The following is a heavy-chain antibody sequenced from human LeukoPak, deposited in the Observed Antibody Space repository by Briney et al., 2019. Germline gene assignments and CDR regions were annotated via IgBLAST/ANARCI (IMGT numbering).Heavy chain of an antibody. CDR3: ARDRGWGMDV. J-gene: IGHJ6*03. V-gene: IGHV3-48*03. D-gene: IGHD5-12*01. Sequence: PGGSLRLSCAASGFTFSSYEMNWVRQAPGKGLEWVSYISSSGSTIYYADSVKGRFTISRDNAKNSLYVQMNSLRAEDTAVYYCARDRGWGMDVWGKGTTVTISS. CDR2: ISSSGSTI. CDR1: GFTFSSYE.